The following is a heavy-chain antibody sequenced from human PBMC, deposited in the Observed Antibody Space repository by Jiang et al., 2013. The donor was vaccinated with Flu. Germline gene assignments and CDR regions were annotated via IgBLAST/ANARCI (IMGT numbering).Heavy chain of an antibody. CDR2: ISGSGGST. D-gene: IGHD2-21*02. CDR1: GFTFSSYA. CDR3: AKDPGAYCGGDCYFDY. V-gene: IGHV3-23*01. Sequence: GLVQPGGSLRLSCAASGFTFSSYAMSWVRQAPGKGLEWVSAISGSGGSTYYADSVKGRFTISRDNSKNTLYLQMNSLRAEDTAVYYCAKDPGAYCGGDCYFDYWGQGTLVTVSS. J-gene: IGHJ4*02.